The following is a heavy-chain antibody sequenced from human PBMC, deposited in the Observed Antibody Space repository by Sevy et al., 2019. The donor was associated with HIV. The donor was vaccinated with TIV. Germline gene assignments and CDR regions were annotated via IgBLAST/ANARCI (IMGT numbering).Heavy chain of an antibody. CDR1: KFTFSDYY. D-gene: IGHD4-17*01. Sequence: GGSLRLSCAASKFTFSDYYMSWVRQAPGKGLQWISYISGNGDTIYYADSVKGRFTISRDNAKNSLYLQMSSLRVEDTAVYYFARDHVKDGDLGDYYYHAMDVWGRGTTVTVSS. CDR2: ISGNGDTI. V-gene: IGHV3-11*01. J-gene: IGHJ6*02. CDR3: ARDHVKDGDLGDYYYHAMDV.